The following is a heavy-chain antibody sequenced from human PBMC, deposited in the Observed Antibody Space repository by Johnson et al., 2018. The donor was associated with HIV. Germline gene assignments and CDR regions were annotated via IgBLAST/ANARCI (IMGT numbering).Heavy chain of an antibody. V-gene: IGHV3-13*01. Sequence: MQLVESGGGLVQPGGSLRLSCVASGFTFTSYDMHWVRQATGEGLDWISAIGTAGLKKHYADSVRGRFTISRDDSKDTLHLHMNSLRPEDTAVYFCAREGNWNPTYGFDVWGQGTIATVSS. D-gene: IGHD1-1*01. CDR1: GFTFTSYD. CDR3: AREGNWNPTYGFDV. J-gene: IGHJ3*01. CDR2: IGTAGLKK.